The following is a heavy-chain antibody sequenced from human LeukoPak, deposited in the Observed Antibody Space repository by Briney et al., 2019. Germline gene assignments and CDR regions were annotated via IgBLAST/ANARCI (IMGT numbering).Heavy chain of an antibody. CDR3: ARGRTIFGVVIRPFDP. Sequence: PSQTLSLTCTVSGDSISSGSYYWSWIRQPAGKGLEWIGRIYGRGGSNYNPSLKSRVTISIDTSKNQFSLKLSSVTAADTAVYYCARGRTIFGVVIRPFDPWGQGTLVTVSS. CDR1: GDSISSGSYY. J-gene: IGHJ5*02. CDR2: IYGRGGS. V-gene: IGHV4-61*02. D-gene: IGHD3-3*01.